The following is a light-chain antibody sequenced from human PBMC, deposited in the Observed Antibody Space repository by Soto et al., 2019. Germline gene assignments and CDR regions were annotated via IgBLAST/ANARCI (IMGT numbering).Light chain of an antibody. CDR3: LQYNDYPYT. Sequence: DIQMTQSPSSLSASVGDRVTITCRASQGIGSDLGWFQQKPGKAPKRLIYSASSLEPGVPSRFSGSGSGTEFTLTISNLQPEDFATYYCLQYNDYPYTFGQGTKLEIK. V-gene: IGKV1-17*02. J-gene: IGKJ2*01. CDR2: SAS. CDR1: QGIGSD.